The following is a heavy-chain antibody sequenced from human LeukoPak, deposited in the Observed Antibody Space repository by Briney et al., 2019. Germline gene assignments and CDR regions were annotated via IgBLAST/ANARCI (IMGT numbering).Heavy chain of an antibody. CDR3: ARGPNSNWSGLDF. Sequence: GGSLRLSCAVSGLTFSSSWMDWARQLPGKGLVWVSRISPTGSTTSYADSVKGRFTVSRDNAKNTLYLQANNLRAEDTAVYYCARGPNSNWSGLDFWGQGTLLTVSS. CDR1: GLTFSSSW. D-gene: IGHD6-6*01. J-gene: IGHJ4*02. CDR2: ISPTGSTT. V-gene: IGHV3-74*01.